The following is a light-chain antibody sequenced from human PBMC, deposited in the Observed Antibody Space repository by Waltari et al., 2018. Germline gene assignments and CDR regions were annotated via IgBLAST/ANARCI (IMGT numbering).Light chain of an antibody. V-gene: IGKV3-20*01. CDR2: DAS. Sequence: EIVLTQSPGTLYLSPGERATLSCRATQSVGRTLAWYQQKPGQAPRLLIYDASSRATGIPDRFSGSGYGTDFSLTISRLEPEDFAVYYCQKYGTLPATFGQGTKVEIK. CDR3: QKYGTLPAT. J-gene: IGKJ1*01. CDR1: QSVGRT.